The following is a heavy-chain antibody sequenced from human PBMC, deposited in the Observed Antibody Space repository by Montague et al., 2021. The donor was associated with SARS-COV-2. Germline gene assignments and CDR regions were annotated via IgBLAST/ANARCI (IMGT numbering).Heavy chain of an antibody. CDR1: GFSLSTSGMC. J-gene: IGHJ3*02. CDR2: IDWDDDK. Sequence: PALVKPTQTLTLTCTFSGFSLSTSGMCVSWIRQPPGKALEWLARIDWDDDKYYSTSLKTRLTISKDTSKNQVVLTMTNMDPVDTATYYCARMRIAAAGSPFDIWGQGTMVTVPS. CDR3: ARMRIAAAGSPFDI. V-gene: IGHV2-70*11. D-gene: IGHD6-13*01.